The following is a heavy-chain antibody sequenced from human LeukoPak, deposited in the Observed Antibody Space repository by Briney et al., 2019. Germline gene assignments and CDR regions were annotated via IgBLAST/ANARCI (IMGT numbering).Heavy chain of an antibody. J-gene: IGHJ4*02. D-gene: IGHD3-10*01. Sequence: PGRSLRLSCAASGFTFSSYGMHWVRQAPGKGLEWVAVISYDGSNKYYADSVKGRFTISRDNSKNTLYLQMNSLRAEDTAVYYCARDQYYYGSGSYFDYWGQGTLVTVSS. CDR3: ARDQYYYGSGSYFDY. V-gene: IGHV3-30*03. CDR1: GFTFSSYG. CDR2: ISYDGSNK.